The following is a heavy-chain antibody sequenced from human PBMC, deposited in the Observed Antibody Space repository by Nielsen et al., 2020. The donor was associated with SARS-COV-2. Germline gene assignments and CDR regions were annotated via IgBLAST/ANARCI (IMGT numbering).Heavy chain of an antibody. Sequence: SETLSLTCTVSGYSISSGYYWGWIRQPPGKGLEWIGSIYHSGSTYYNPSLKSRVTISVDTSKNQFSLKLSSVTAADPAVYYCARTLIAVAGTPPADYWGQGTLVTVSS. J-gene: IGHJ4*02. CDR1: GYSISSGYY. CDR3: ARTLIAVAGTPPADY. V-gene: IGHV4-38-2*02. D-gene: IGHD6-19*01. CDR2: IYHSGST.